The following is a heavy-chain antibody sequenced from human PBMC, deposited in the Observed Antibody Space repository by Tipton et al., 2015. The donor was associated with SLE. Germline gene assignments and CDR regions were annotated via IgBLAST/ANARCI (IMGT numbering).Heavy chain of an antibody. D-gene: IGHD3-10*01. V-gene: IGHV5-51*03. J-gene: IGHJ4*02. Sequence: QLVQSGGEVKKSGESLKISCKGSGYSFASYWIVWVRQMPGEGLEWMGIIYPGDSAARYSPSFQGQVTISSDKSITTAYLQWSSLKASDTAMYYCARARSFPAFFDYWGQGTLVTVSS. CDR1: GYSFASYW. CDR2: IYPGDSAA. CDR3: ARARSFPAFFDY.